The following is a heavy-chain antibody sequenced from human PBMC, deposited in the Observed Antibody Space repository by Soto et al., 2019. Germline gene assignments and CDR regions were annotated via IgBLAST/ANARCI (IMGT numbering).Heavy chain of an antibody. D-gene: IGHD5-18*01. CDR2: IYYSGST. J-gene: IGHJ4*02. V-gene: IGHV4-59*01. CDR1: GGSISSYY. Sequence: QVQLQESGPGLVKPSETLSLTCTVSGGSISSYYWSWIRQPPGKGLEWIGYIYYSGSTNYNPSLKSRVTISVDTSKNQFSLKLSSVTAADTAVYYCARERGDTAMVGWGRRDNYFDYWGQGTLVTVSS. CDR3: ARERGDTAMVGWGRRDNYFDY.